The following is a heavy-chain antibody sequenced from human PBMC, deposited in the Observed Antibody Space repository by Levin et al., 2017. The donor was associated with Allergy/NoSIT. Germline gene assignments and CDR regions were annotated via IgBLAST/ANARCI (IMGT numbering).Heavy chain of an antibody. D-gene: IGHD2-15*01. V-gene: IGHV4-31*03. Sequence: SQTLSLTCTVSGGSISSGGYYWSWIRQHPGKGLEWIGYIYYSGSTYYNPSLKSRVTISVDTSKNQFSLKLSSVTAADTAVYYCARSTGYCSGGSCYSSTVFDYWGQGTLVTVSS. CDR1: GGSISSGGYY. CDR2: IYYSGST. CDR3: ARSTGYCSGGSCYSSTVFDY. J-gene: IGHJ4*02.